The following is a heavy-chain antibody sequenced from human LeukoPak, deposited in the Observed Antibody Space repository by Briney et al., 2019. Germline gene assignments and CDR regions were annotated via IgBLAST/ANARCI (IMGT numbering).Heavy chain of an antibody. CDR2: ISYDGSNK. J-gene: IGHJ4*02. D-gene: IGHD6-19*01. CDR1: GFTFSSYG. Sequence: GGSLRLSCAASGFTFSSYGMHWVRLAPGKGLEWVAVISYDGSNKYYADSVKGRFTISRDNSKNTLYLQMNSLRAEDTAVYYCAKTGSIAVSLGYWGQGTLVTVSS. V-gene: IGHV3-30*18. CDR3: AKTGSIAVSLGY.